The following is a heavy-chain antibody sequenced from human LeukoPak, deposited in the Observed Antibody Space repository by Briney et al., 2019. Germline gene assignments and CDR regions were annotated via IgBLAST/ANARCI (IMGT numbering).Heavy chain of an antibody. CDR2: ISPDGTNT. CDR1: GFAFSRYW. Sequence: PGGSLRLSCAASGFAFSRYWIHWVRQAPGKGLVWVSRISPDGTNTGYADSVKGRFTISRDNAKNTLYLQLNSLRVEDTAIYHCARNFDYGDYLWGQGTLVTVSS. J-gene: IGHJ5*02. V-gene: IGHV3-74*01. D-gene: IGHD4-17*01. CDR3: ARNFDYGDYL.